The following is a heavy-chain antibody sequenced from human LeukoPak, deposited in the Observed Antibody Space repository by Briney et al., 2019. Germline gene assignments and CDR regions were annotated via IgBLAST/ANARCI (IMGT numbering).Heavy chain of an antibody. D-gene: IGHD3-10*01. V-gene: IGHV3-7*03. CDR2: IKPDGNDK. CDR1: GFTFNIHW. CDR3: TTAGNYGSGTNPYY. J-gene: IGHJ4*02. Sequence: GGSLRLSCVASGFTFNIHWMTWVRQAPGKGLEWVATIKPDGNDKFLVDSVKGRFAISRDNAKTSLFLQMNSLKTEDTAVYYCTTAGNYGSGTNPYYWGQGTLVTVSS.